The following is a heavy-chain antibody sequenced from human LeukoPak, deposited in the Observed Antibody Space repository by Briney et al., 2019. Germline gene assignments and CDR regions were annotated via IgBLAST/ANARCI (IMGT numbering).Heavy chain of an antibody. J-gene: IGHJ5*02. CDR1: GGSISSYY. D-gene: IGHD2-2*01. CDR3: ARALIDCSSTSCYQGEFDP. CDR2: IYTSGST. Sequence: SETLSLTCTVSGGSISSYYWSWIRQPAGKGLEWIGRIYTSGSTNYNPSLKSRVTMSVDTSKNQFSLKLSSVTAADTAVYYCARALIDCSSTSCYQGEFDPWGQGTLVTVSS. V-gene: IGHV4-4*07.